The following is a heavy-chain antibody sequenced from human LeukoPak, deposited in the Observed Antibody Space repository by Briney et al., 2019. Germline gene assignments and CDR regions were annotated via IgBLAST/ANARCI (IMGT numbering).Heavy chain of an antibody. V-gene: IGHV3-30*18. CDR2: ISYDGSSK. CDR1: GFTFSRYG. D-gene: IGHD6-6*01. Sequence: GGSLRLSCAASGFTFSRYGMQWVRQAPGKGLEWVALISYDGSSKYHPDSVKGRFTISRDNSKNTLYLQMNSLRAEDTAVYYCAKDKASSTYYFDYWGQGTLVTVSS. CDR3: AKDKASSTYYFDY. J-gene: IGHJ4*02.